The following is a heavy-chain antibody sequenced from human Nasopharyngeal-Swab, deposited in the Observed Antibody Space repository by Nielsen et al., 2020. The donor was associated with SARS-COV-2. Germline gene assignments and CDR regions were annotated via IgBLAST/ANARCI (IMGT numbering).Heavy chain of an antibody. J-gene: IGHJ6*02. CDR3: ARDLRFFTPSNYYYYGMDV. CDR1: GFTFSSYW. CDR2: INSDGSST. V-gene: IGHV3-74*01. D-gene: IGHD3-3*01. Sequence: GGSLRLSCAASGFTFSSYWMHWVRQAPGKGLVWVSRINSDGSSTSYADSVKGRFTISRDNVKNTLYLQMNSLRAEDTAVYYCARDLRFFTPSNYYYYGMDVWGQGTTVTVSS.